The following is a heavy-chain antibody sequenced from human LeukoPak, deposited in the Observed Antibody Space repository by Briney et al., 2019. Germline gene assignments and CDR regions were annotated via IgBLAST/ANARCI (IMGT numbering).Heavy chain of an antibody. CDR2: ISSTSGSI. CDR1: GFTFSVYS. Sequence: PGGSLRLSCAASGFTFSVYSMNWVRQAPGKGLEWVSSISSTSGSIKYADSVKGRFAISRDNAKNSMYLQMNSLRAEDTAVCYCASRAGTVPWGQGTLVPVSS. D-gene: IGHD6-13*01. CDR3: ASRAGTVP. V-gene: IGHV3-21*01. J-gene: IGHJ5*02.